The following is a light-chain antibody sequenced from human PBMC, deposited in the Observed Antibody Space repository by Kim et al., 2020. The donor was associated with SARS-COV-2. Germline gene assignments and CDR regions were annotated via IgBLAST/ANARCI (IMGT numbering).Light chain of an antibody. CDR3: CSYSGSNTLV. V-gene: IGLV2-8*01. CDR1: NSDVGGYNY. Sequence: GQSVTISCTGTNSDVGGYNYVSWYQQHPGKAPKLMIYEVSKRPSGVPDRFSGSKSDNTASLTVSVLQAGDEADYYCCSYSGSNTLVFGGGTKLTVL. CDR2: EVS. J-gene: IGLJ3*02.